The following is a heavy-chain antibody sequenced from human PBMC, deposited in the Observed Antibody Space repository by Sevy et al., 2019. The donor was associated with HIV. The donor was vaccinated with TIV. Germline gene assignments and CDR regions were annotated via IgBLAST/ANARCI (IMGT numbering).Heavy chain of an antibody. CDR2: IIPVYGTT. Sequence: ASVKVSCKASGDTFRKYVISWVRQAPGQGLEWMGGIIPVYGTTNYAQKFQARVTFTADASTRTVYMELGRRRSEDTAVYYCARDMTCGGDCYYFDNWGQGTLVTVS. J-gene: IGHJ4*02. V-gene: IGHV1-69*13. CDR3: ARDMTCGGDCYYFDN. D-gene: IGHD2-21*02. CDR1: GDTFRKYV.